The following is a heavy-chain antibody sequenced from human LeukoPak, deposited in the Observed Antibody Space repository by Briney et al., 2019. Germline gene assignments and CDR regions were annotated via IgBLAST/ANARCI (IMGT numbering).Heavy chain of an antibody. CDR3: TRDYSSGSLYKLTFDY. Sequence: GGSMRLSCTASGFTFGDYAMSWFRQAPGKGLEWVGFIRSKAYGGTTEYAASVKGRFTISRDDSKSIAYLQMNSLKTEDTAVYYCTRDYSSGSLYKLTFDYWGQGTLVTASS. D-gene: IGHD3-10*01. CDR2: IRSKAYGGTT. V-gene: IGHV3-49*03. CDR1: GFTFGDYA. J-gene: IGHJ4*02.